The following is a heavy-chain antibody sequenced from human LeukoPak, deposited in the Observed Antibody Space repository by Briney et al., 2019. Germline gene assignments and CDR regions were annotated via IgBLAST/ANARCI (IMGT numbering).Heavy chain of an antibody. CDR3: ARSVVVVAATHLYYYYYYMDV. V-gene: IGHV3-7*01. J-gene: IGHJ6*03. CDR2: IKQDGSEK. Sequence: PGGSLRLSCAASGFTFSSYWMSWVRQAPGKGLEWVANIKQDGSEKYYVDSVKGRFTISIDNAKNSLYLQMNSLRAEDTAVYYCARSVVVVAATHLYYYYYYMDVWGKGTTVTVSS. CDR1: GFTFSSYW. D-gene: IGHD2-15*01.